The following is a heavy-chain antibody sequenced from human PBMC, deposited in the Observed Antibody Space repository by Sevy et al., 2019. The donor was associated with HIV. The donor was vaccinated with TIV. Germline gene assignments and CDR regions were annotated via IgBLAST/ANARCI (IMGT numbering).Heavy chain of an antibody. V-gene: IGHV3-72*01. Sequence: RLSCAASGFTFSDHYMEWVRQAPGKGLEWVGRIRNKADSYTTEYAASVKGRFTISRDDSQNSLYLLMNSLKTEDTAVYYCATHAGIAAAGRVFDYWGQGTLVTVSS. J-gene: IGHJ4*02. CDR3: ATHAGIAAAGRVFDY. CDR1: GFTFSDHY. CDR2: IRNKADSYTT. D-gene: IGHD6-13*01.